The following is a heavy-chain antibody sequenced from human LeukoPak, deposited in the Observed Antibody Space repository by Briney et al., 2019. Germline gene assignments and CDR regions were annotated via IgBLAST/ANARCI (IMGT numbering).Heavy chain of an antibody. CDR3: ARGRSIAALIY. CDR1: GFTFSSYG. V-gene: IGHV3-30*02. D-gene: IGHD6-6*01. J-gene: IGHJ4*02. Sequence: GGSLRLSCAASGFTFSSYGMHWVHQAPGKGLEWVAFIRYDGSNKYYADSVKGRFTISRDNSKNTLYLQMNSLRSEDTAVYYCARGRSIAALIYWAQGPLVTVPS. CDR2: IRYDGSNK.